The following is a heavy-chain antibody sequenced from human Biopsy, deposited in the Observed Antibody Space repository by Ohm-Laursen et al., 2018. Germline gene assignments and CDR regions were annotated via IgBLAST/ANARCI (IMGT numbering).Heavy chain of an antibody. CDR1: GGSFSGYY. D-gene: IGHD5-18*01. Sequence: SETLSLTCAVSGGSFSGYYWTWIRQAPGKGLEWIAEITHSGNTNYNPSLKSRVPISVDTAKKQFSLKLSSVTAADTAVYYCARGDVTGDNFGYRLFDYWGRGTLVTVSS. J-gene: IGHJ4*02. CDR2: ITHSGNT. CDR3: ARGDVTGDNFGYRLFDY. V-gene: IGHV4-34*01.